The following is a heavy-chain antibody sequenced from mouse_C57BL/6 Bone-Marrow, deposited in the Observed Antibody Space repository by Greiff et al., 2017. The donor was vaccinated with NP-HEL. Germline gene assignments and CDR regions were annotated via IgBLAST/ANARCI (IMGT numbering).Heavy chain of an antibody. CDR1: GFSLTSYG. CDR3: ARMITTVVAGRGTYAMDY. J-gene: IGHJ4*01. D-gene: IGHD1-1*01. Sequence: QVQLKESGPGLVQPSQSLSITCTVSGFSLTSYGVHWVRQSPGKGLEWLGVIWSGGSTDYNAAFISRLSISKDNSKSQVFFKMNSLQADDTAIYYCARMITTVVAGRGTYAMDYWGQGTSVTVSS. V-gene: IGHV2-2*01. CDR2: IWSGGST.